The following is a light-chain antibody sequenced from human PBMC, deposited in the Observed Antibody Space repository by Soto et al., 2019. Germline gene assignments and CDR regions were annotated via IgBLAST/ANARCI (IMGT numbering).Light chain of an antibody. CDR2: GVT. CDR1: SGDVGFYDF. Sequence: QSAVTQPASMSGSPGQSITISCTGTSGDVGFYDFVSWYQQHPGKVPRLIIYGVTKRPSGVSHRFSGSKSGNTASLTISGLQVEDEADYSCASYTGSSTYLFGGGTKLTVL. J-gene: IGLJ3*02. V-gene: IGLV2-14*03. CDR3: ASYTGSSTYL.